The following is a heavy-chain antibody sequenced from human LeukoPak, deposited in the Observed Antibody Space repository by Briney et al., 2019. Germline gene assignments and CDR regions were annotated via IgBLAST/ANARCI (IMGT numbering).Heavy chain of an antibody. V-gene: IGHV4-34*01. D-gene: IGHD3-10*01. CDR2: INHSGST. Sequence: SETLSLTCAVYGGSFSGYYWSWIRQPPGKGLEWIGEINHSGSTNYNPSLKSRVTISVDTSKNQFSLKLSSVAAADTAVYYCARRLYYYGSGCSLGYFQHWGQGTLVTVSS. J-gene: IGHJ1*01. CDR3: ARRLYYYGSGCSLGYFQH. CDR1: GGSFSGYY.